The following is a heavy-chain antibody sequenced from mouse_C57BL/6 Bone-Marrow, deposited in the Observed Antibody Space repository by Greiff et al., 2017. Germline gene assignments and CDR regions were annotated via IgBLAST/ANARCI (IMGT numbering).Heavy chain of an antibody. Sequence: QVQLKQSGPELVKPGASVTLSCKASGYAFSSSWMNWVKQRPGKGLEWIGRICPGDGHTNYNGKFKGKATLTADKSSSTAYMQLSSLTSEDAAVYFCARSSRGLWGQGTALPVTA. J-gene: IGHJ2*01. V-gene: IGHV1-82*01. CDR1: GYAFSSSW. CDR3: ARSSRGL. D-gene: IGHD3-1*01. CDR2: ICPGDGHT.